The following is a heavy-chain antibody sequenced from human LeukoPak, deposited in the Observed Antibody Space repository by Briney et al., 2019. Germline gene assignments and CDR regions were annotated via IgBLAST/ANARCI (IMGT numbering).Heavy chain of an antibody. CDR3: ARAQELADFDY. V-gene: IGHV3-21*01. J-gene: IGHJ4*02. D-gene: IGHD6-13*01. CDR1: GFTFSSYS. CDR2: ISSSSSYI. Sequence: GGSLRLSCAASGFTFSSYSMNWVRQAPGGGLEWVSSISSSSSYIYYADSRKSRITISKDNAKNSLYLQMNSLRAEDTAVYYCARAQELADFDYWGQGTLVTVSS.